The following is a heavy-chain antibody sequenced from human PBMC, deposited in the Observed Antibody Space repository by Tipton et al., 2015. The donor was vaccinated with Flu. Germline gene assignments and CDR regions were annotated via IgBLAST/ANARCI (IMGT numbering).Heavy chain of an antibody. CDR1: GEALSSFY. CDR2: IYSSGNT. Sequence: GEALSSFYWNWIRQPAGKGLECLGRIYSSGNTYYSPSFKSRLTMSIDTSKKQFSLNLSSVTAADTAVYYCARGSGSGTYVIFDSWGQGTLVTVSS. V-gene: IGHV4-4*07. J-gene: IGHJ4*02. CDR3: ARGSGSGTYVIFDS. D-gene: IGHD3-10*01.